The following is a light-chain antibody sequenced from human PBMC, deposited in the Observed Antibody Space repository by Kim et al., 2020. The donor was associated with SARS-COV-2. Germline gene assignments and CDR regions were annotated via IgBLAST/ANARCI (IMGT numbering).Light chain of an antibody. Sequence: SASVGDRVTITCRAGQSIATRLAWYQQRPGQAPKVLIHDASSLESGVPSRFSGSGSGTEFTLTISSLQPDDFATYYCQQYDSYLYTFGQGTRLDI. J-gene: IGKJ2*01. CDR2: DAS. CDR1: QSIATR. V-gene: IGKV1-5*01. CDR3: QQYDSYLYT.